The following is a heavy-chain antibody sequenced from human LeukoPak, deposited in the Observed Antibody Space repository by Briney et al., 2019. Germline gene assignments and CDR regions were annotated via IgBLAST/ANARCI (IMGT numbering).Heavy chain of an antibody. CDR3: AREPLGVVPAAIAYFDY. D-gene: IGHD2-2*01. V-gene: IGHV4-39*07. Sequence: SETLSLTCTVSGGSISSSTYYWGWIRQPPGKGLEWIGSIYYSGSTYYNPSLKSRVTISVDTSKNQFSLKLSSVTAADTAVYYCAREPLGVVPAAIAYFDYWGQGTLVTVSS. CDR1: GGSISSSTYY. J-gene: IGHJ4*02. CDR2: IYYSGST.